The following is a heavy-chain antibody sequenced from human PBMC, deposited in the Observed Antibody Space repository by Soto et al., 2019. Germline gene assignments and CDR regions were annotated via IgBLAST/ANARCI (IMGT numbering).Heavy chain of an antibody. Sequence: QGQLVQSGAEVMKPGASVKVSCKASGYTFSDYYIFWLRQAPGQGLEWMGYIIPNSGGPRYVKKFPDRVTFTSDTSRNTVYMELRNLTSADTAVYYCAKDRVRSPDGADSFDVWGQGTWVNVS. J-gene: IGHJ3*01. CDR3: AKDRVRSPDGADSFDV. CDR2: IIPNSGGP. V-gene: IGHV1-2*02. CDR1: GYTFSDYY. D-gene: IGHD3-10*01.